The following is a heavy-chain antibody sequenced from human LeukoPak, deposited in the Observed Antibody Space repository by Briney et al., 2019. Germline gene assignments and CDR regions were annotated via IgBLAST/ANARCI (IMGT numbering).Heavy chain of an antibody. CDR2: IYHSGGA. V-gene: IGHV4-34*01. D-gene: IGHD3-22*01. CDR1: GGSFSISY. J-gene: IGHJ4*02. CDR3: ARHRADYYDSSGYTPFDY. Sequence: PSETLSLTCGVSGGSFSISYWSWIRQPPGKGLEWIGQIYHSGGANYNPSLKSRVTISVDTSKNQFSLKLSSVTAADTAVYYCARHRADYYDSSGYTPFDYWGQGTLVTVSS.